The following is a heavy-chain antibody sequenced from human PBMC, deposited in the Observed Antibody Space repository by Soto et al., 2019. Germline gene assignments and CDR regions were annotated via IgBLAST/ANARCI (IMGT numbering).Heavy chain of an antibody. Sequence: AASVKVSCKASGYTFSDFDINWLRQASGQGPEWMGWMNAKSGDTFFAQRFQGKFNMTWDTSLSTAYMEVGSLTSDDTAMYYCARGNPFNYAGFDVWGQGXTVTVYS. D-gene: IGHD3-16*01. CDR3: ARGNPFNYAGFDV. CDR2: MNAKSGDT. CDR1: GYTFSDFD. V-gene: IGHV1-8*01. J-gene: IGHJ6*02.